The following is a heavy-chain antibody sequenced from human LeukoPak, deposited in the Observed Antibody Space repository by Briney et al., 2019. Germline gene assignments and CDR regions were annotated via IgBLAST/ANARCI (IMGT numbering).Heavy chain of an antibody. J-gene: IGHJ4*02. Sequence: ASVKVSCKASGYTFTSYYMHWARQAPGQGLEWMGIINPSGGSTSYAQKFQGRVTMTRDTSTSTVYMELSSLRSEDTAVYYCARDSSEVVTASGFDYWGQGTLVTVSS. D-gene: IGHD2-21*02. CDR2: INPSGGST. CDR3: ARDSSEVVTASGFDY. CDR1: GYTFTSYY. V-gene: IGHV1-46*01.